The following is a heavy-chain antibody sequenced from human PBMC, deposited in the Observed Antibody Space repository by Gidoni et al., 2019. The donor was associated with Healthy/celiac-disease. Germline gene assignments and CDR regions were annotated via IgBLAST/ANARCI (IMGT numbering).Heavy chain of an antibody. CDR2: ISWDGGST. D-gene: IGHD3-10*01. V-gene: IGHV3-43*01. Sequence: EVQLVESGGVVVQPGGSLRLSCAASGFTFDDYTMNWVRQAPGKGLEWVSLISWDGGSTYYADSVKGRFTISRDNSKNSLYLQMNSLRTEDTALYYCAKDRRNRYYFDYWGQGTLVTVSS. CDR3: AKDRRNRYYFDY. CDR1: GFTFDDYT. J-gene: IGHJ4*02.